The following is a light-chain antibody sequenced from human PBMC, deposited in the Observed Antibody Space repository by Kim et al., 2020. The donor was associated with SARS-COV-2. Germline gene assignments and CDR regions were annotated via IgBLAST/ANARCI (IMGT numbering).Light chain of an antibody. CDR2: DAP. J-gene: IGKJ2*01. Sequence: DIQMTQSPSTLSASVGDRVTITCRASQTITTWLAWYQQKPGRAPKLLIYDAPSLKSGVPSRFSGSGSGTEFTLTISSLQPDDFATYYCQQYNSYSYTFGQGTKLEI. V-gene: IGKV1-5*01. CDR3: QQYNSYSYT. CDR1: QTITTW.